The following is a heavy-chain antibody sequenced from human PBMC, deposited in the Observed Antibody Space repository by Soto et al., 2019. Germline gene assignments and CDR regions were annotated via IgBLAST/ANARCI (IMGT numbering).Heavy chain of an antibody. V-gene: IGHV1-18*01. CDR2: ISPDNGNT. Sequence: QVQLVQSGGEVKKPGASVKVSCKASGYTFTIYGINWVRQAPGQGLEWMGWISPDNGNTNYAPKLQGRVTMTTDTSTSTAYMELRSLRSDATAVYYCARALGYSGYAGMDVWGQGTTVTVSS. J-gene: IGHJ6*02. CDR1: GYTFTIYG. D-gene: IGHD5-12*01. CDR3: ARALGYSGYAGMDV.